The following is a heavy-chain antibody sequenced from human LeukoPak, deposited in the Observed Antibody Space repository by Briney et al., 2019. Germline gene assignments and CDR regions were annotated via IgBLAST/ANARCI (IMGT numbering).Heavy chain of an antibody. CDR2: IYDSGST. Sequence: KPSETLSLTCTVSGGSISSYYWSWIRQPPGKGLEWIGYIYDSGSTKYNPSLKSRVTISVDTSKNQFSLKLSSVTAADTAVYYCARGRRDSFDSSGGFDYCGQGTLVTVSS. CDR3: ARGRRDSFDSSGGFDY. V-gene: IGHV4-59*08. CDR1: GGSISSYY. D-gene: IGHD3-22*01. J-gene: IGHJ4*02.